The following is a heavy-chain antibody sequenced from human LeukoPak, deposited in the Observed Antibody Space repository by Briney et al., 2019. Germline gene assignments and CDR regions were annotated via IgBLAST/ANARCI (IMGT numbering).Heavy chain of an antibody. CDR1: GGSITGFY. J-gene: IGHJ4*02. CDR3: ARTSTSYSYDY. V-gene: IGHV4-59*12. Sequence: PSETLSLTCTVSGGSITGFYWSWIRQPPGRGLEWIGYIFYSGTTNYNPSLQSRLTISVDTSENQFSLKLSSVTAADTAVYYCARTSTSYSYDYWGQGTLVTVSS. CDR2: IFYSGTT. D-gene: IGHD2-2*01.